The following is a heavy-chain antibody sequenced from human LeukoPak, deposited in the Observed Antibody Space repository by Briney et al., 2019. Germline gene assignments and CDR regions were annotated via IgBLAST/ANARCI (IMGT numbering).Heavy chain of an antibody. J-gene: IGHJ4*02. CDR1: GFTTSAYS. D-gene: IGHD3-10*01. V-gene: IGHV3-23*01. CDR2: IIDRGDDT. CDR3: AKPGGPDY. Sequence: GGSLRLSXAASGFTTSAYSMSCFRQAPGNGLDWVSAIIDRGDDTYYADSVKGRFTIYRDNSTNTLYLQRNSLRPDDKAVYYCAKPGGPDYWGQGTLVTVSS.